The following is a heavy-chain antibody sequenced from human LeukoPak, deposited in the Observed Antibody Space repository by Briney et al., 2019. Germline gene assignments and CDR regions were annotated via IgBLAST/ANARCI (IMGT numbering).Heavy chain of an antibody. Sequence: GGSLRLSCAASGFTFSSYGMHWVRQAPGKGLEWVAFIRYDGSNKYYADSVKGRFTISRDNSKNTLYLQMNSLRAEDTAVYYCAKSMRLYSGYDLDYWGQGTLVTVSS. CDR2: IRYDGSNK. CDR3: AKSMRLYSGYDLDY. V-gene: IGHV3-30*02. J-gene: IGHJ4*02. CDR1: GFTFSSYG. D-gene: IGHD5-12*01.